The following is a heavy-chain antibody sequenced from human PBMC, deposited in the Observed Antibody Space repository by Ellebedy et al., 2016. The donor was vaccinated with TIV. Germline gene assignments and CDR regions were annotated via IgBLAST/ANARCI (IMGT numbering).Heavy chain of an antibody. CDR2: IIPIFGTA. CDR1: GYTFTSYA. D-gene: IGHD3-10*01. J-gene: IGHJ4*02. CDR3: AREGVGPGRPVQFDY. Sequence: SVKVSCXASGYTFTSYAISWVRQAPGQGLEWMGGIIPIFGTANYAQKFQGRVTITADESTSTAYMELSSLRSEDTAVYYCAREGVGPGRPVQFDYWGQGTLVTVSS. V-gene: IGHV1-69*13.